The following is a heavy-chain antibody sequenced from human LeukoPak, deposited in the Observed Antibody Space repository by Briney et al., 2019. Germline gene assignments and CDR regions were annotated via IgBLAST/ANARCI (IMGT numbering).Heavy chain of an antibody. CDR2: ISAYNGNT. CDR1: GYTFTSYG. CDR3: AREGYCSGGSCYSDGYYYYGMDV. J-gene: IGHJ6*04. V-gene: IGHV1-18*04. D-gene: IGHD2-15*01. Sequence: ASVKVSCKASGYTFTSYGIGWVRQAPGQGLEWMGWISAYNGNTNYAQKLQGRVTMITDTSTSTAYMELRSLRSDDTAVYYCAREGYCSGGSCYSDGYYYYGMDVWGKGTTVTVSS.